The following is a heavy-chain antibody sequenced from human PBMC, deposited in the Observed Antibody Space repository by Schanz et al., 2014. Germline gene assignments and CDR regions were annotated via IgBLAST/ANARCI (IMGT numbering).Heavy chain of an antibody. CDR1: GYTFTSYG. CDR2: ISAYNGNT. D-gene: IGHD3-9*01. Sequence: QVQLVQSGAEVKKPGASVKVSCKASGYTFTSYGISWVRQAPGQGLEWMGWISAYNGNTKHPQKLQGRVTMTTDTATSPAYMELGSLRSDDTAVCYCARDAADFYDILTEKDYWGKGTLVTVSS. J-gene: IGHJ4*02. V-gene: IGHV1-18*01. CDR3: ARDAADFYDILTEKDY.